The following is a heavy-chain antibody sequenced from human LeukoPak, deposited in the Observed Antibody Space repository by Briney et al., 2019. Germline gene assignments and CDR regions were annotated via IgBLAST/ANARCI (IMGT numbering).Heavy chain of an antibody. CDR2: IRGKANSYAT. Sequence: GGSLRLSCAASGFTFSGSAMHWVRQASGKGLEWVGRIRGKANSYATAYAASVKGRFTISRDDSKNTAHLQMNSLKTEDTAVYYCTSSPDGKDDYWGQGTLVTVSS. CDR1: GFTFSGSA. J-gene: IGHJ4*02. V-gene: IGHV3-73*01. CDR3: TSSPDGKDDY.